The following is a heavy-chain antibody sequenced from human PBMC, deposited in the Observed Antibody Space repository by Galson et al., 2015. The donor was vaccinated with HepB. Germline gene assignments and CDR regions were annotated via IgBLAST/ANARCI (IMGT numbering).Heavy chain of an antibody. Sequence: SLRLSCAASGNTFSSHGMHWVRQAPGKGLEWVALIWYDGSKDYYLESVKGRFAVSRDNSKNILYLQMNSLRAEDTAVYYCARYYGNYRAFDYRGQGTLVTVSS. V-gene: IGHV3-33*04. D-gene: IGHD3-10*01. J-gene: IGHJ4*01. CDR1: GNTFSSHG. CDR2: IWYDGSKD. CDR3: ARYYGNYRAFDY.